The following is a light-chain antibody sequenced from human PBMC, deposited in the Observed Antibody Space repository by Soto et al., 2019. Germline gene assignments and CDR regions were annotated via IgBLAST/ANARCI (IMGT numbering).Light chain of an antibody. CDR1: QDITNY. CDR2: DAY. CDR3: QQLFDSPIT. J-gene: IGKJ5*01. Sequence: DMQMTQSPSSLCSSLGDRVTITCQASQDITNYLNWYQQKPGKVPKLLMCDAYSLESGVPSRFSATVSGTEFSLTITRLQPEDFATYYCQQLFDSPITFGQGTRLEI. V-gene: IGKV1-33*01.